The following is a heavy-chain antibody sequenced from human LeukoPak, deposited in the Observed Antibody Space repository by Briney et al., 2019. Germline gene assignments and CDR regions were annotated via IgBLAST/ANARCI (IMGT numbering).Heavy chain of an antibody. D-gene: IGHD1-26*01. Sequence: GGSLRLSCAASGFTSSSYAMSWVRQAPGKGLEWVSAISGSGGSTYYTDSVKGRFTISRDNSKNTLYLQMNSLRAEDTAVYYCAKGLSSGSYLYFNYWGQGTLVTVSS. V-gene: IGHV3-23*01. J-gene: IGHJ4*02. CDR1: GFTSSSYA. CDR2: ISGSGGST. CDR3: AKGLSSGSYLYFNY.